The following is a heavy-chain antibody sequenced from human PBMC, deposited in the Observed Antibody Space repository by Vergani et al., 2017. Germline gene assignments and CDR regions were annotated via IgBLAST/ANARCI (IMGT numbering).Heavy chain of an antibody. Sequence: LEESGGGSVKPGGPLTLSCAASVFTFSDHYMSGTRQAPGQGLEWVSHISPGASTVSYTDSVTGRFTVYRDYDNNSLTLDMLTLSVADTAVYYCEKNPSLSPTRNYYAMDVWCQGTPVTVSS. CDR2: ISPGASTV. D-gene: IGHD3-16*02. J-gene: IGHJ6*02. V-gene: IGHV3-11*04. CDR3: EKNPSLSPTRNYYAMDV. CDR1: VFTFSDHY.